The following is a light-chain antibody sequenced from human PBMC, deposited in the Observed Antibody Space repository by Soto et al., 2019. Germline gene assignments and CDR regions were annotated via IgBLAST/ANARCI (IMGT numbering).Light chain of an antibody. CDR2: GAS. J-gene: IGKJ2*01. Sequence: EIGLTQSPGTLSLSPGETATLSCRASQSVNSNYLAWYQQKPGQAPRLLIYGASSRATGIPDRFSGSGSGTDFTLTISRLEPEDCAVYYCQQYGSSPLYTFGQGPKLEIK. V-gene: IGKV3-20*01. CDR3: QQYGSSPLYT. CDR1: QSVNSNY.